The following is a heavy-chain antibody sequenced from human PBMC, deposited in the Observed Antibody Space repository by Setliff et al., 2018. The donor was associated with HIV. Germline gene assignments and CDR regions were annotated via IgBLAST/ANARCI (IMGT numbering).Heavy chain of an antibody. J-gene: IGHJ4*02. CDR1: GGFSVSNTDY. Sequence: SETLSLTCTVSGGFSVSNTDYWGWIRQSPGKGLEWIGNIHFSGTTYYNPSLKSRVTMFVATSKQQFFLSLASVTAADTALYYCARPSLGIGGGSIFDLWGQGLLVTVSS. CDR2: IHFSGTT. V-gene: IGHV4-39*01. D-gene: IGHD3-3*01. CDR3: ARPSLGIGGGSIFDL.